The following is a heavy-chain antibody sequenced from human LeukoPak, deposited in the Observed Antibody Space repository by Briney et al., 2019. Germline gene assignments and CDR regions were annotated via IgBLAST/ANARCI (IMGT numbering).Heavy chain of an antibody. CDR3: TTIRPDY. CDR1: GFTFSDYW. J-gene: IGHJ4*02. CDR2: IKTDVTST. V-gene: IGHV3-74*01. D-gene: IGHD1-14*01. Sequence: GGSLRLSCAVSGFTFSDYWMHWVRQAPGKGLVWVSRIKTDVTSTDYADSVKGRFTISRDNAENTLYLQMDSLRADDTAVYYCTTIRPDYWGRGTLVTVSS.